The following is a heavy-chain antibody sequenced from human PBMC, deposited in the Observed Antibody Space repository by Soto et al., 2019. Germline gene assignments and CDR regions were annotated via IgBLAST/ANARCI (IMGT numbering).Heavy chain of an antibody. D-gene: IGHD6-13*01. V-gene: IGHV4-59*01. CDR2: IYYSGST. CDR1: GGSISSYY. Sequence: SETLSLTCTVSGGSISSYYWSWIRQPPGKGLEWIGYIYYSGSTNYNPSLKSRVTISVGTSKNQFSLKLSSVTAADTAVYYCVRGAGDAAAGTYYYYGMDVWGQGTTVTVSS. J-gene: IGHJ6*02. CDR3: VRGAGDAAAGTYYYYGMDV.